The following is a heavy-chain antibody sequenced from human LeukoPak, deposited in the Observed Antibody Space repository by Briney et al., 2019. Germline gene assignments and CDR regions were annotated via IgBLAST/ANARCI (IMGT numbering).Heavy chain of an antibody. CDR3: ARDSRSSTKYYYYYMDV. V-gene: IGHV3-9*01. CDR1: GFTFDDYA. D-gene: IGHD2-2*01. CDR2: ISWNSGSI. J-gene: IGHJ6*03. Sequence: PGGSLRLSCAASGFTFDDYAMHWVRQAPGKGLEWVSGISWNSGSIGYADSVKGRFTISRDNAKNSLYLQMNSLRAEDTALYYCARDSRSSTKYYYYYMDVWGKGTTVTVSS.